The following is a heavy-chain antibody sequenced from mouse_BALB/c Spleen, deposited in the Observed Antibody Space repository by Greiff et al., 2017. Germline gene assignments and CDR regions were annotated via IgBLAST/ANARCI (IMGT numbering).Heavy chain of an antibody. V-gene: IGHV5-17*02. CDR2: ISSGSSTI. J-gene: IGHJ4*01. Sequence: EVQLQESGGGLVQPGGSRKLSCAASGFTFSSFGMHWVRQAPEKGLEWVAYISSGSSTIYYADTVKGRFTISRDNAKNTLYLQMSSLKSEDTAMYYCARQTTVVRDYAMDYWGQGTSVTVSS. CDR3: ARQTTVVRDYAMDY. CDR1: GFTFSSFG. D-gene: IGHD1-1*01.